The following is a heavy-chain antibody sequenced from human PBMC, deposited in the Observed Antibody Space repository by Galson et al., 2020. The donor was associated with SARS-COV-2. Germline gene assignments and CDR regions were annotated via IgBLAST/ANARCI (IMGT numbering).Heavy chain of an antibody. CDR3: AKDQVYYDSSGYYVFLPTAVYGMDV. Sequence: GGSLRLSCAASGFTFSSYGMHWVRQAPGKGLEWVAVIWYDGSNKYYADSVKGRFTISRDNSKNTLYLQMNSLRAEDTAVYYCAKDQVYYDSSGYYVFLPTAVYGMDVWGQGTTVTVSS. V-gene: IGHV3-33*06. CDR1: GFTFSSYG. J-gene: IGHJ6*02. D-gene: IGHD3-22*01. CDR2: IWYDGSNK.